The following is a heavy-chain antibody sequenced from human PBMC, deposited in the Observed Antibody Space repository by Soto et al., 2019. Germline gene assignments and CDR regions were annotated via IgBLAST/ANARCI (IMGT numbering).Heavy chain of an antibody. CDR2: INHSGST. Sequence: SETLSLTCAVYGGSFSGYYWSWIRQPPGKGLEWIGEINHSGSTNYSPSLKSRVTISVDTSRNQFFLSLTSETATDTAVYYCARRVDTAMVREAFDYWGQGTLVTVSS. J-gene: IGHJ4*02. CDR3: ARRVDTAMVREAFDY. V-gene: IGHV4-34*01. CDR1: GGSFSGYY. D-gene: IGHD5-18*01.